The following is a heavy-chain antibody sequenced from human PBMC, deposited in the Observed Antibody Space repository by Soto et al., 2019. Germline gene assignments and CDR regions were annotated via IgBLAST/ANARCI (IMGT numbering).Heavy chain of an antibody. CDR2: IYYSGST. J-gene: IGHJ5*02. CDR3: ARDKGFYSNYVKNWFDP. CDR1: GGSISSGGYY. V-gene: IGHV4-31*01. D-gene: IGHD4-4*01. Sequence: SETLSLTCTVSGGSISSGGYYWSWIRQHPGKGLEWIGYIYYSGSTYYNPSLKSQVTISVDTSKNQFSLKLSSVTAADTAVYYCARDKGFYSNYVKNWFDPWGQGTLVTVSS.